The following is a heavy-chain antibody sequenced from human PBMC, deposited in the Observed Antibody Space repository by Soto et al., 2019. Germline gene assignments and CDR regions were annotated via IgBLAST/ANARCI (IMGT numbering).Heavy chain of an antibody. V-gene: IGHV1-2*02. CDR2: INPNSGGT. J-gene: IGHJ5*02. CDR3: AGDQGGTYQNWFDP. D-gene: IGHD1-26*01. Sequence: ASVKVSCKASGYTFTGYYMHWVRQAPGQGLEWMGWINPNSGGTNYAQKFQGRFTISRDNAKKSLYLQMKNLRPEDTAVYYCAGDQGGTYQNWFDPWGQGALVTVSS. CDR1: GYTFTGYY.